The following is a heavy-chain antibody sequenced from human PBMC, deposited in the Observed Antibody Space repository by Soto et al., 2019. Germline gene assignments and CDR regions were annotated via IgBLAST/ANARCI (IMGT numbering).Heavy chain of an antibody. Sequence: QVQLQESGPGLVKPSQTLSLTCTVSGGSISSGGYYWSWIRQHPVKGLEWIGYIYYSGRTYYNPSLQRRVTISVDTAKNQCSLKLSSVTAADTAVYYCARGGCSSTSCFSKYYVDYWGQGTLVTVSS. CDR3: ARGGCSSTSCFSKYYVDY. CDR1: GGSISSGGYY. CDR2: IYYSGRT. V-gene: IGHV4-31*03. J-gene: IGHJ4*02. D-gene: IGHD2-2*01.